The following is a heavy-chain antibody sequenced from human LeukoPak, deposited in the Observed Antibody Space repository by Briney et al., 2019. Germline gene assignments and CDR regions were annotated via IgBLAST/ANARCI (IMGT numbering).Heavy chain of an antibody. CDR3: AVGITILGVAASFDS. CDR2: IDHRGTA. J-gene: IGHJ4*02. V-gene: IGHV4-34*01. Sequence: SETMSLTCAVYGASYNAYYWSWIRQPPGKGLEWIGDIDHRGTATYNPSLKSRLSISADASKNQFSLKLNSVTDADTAVYYCAVGITILGVAASFDSWGQGNLVIVSS. D-gene: IGHD3-3*01. CDR1: GASYNAYY.